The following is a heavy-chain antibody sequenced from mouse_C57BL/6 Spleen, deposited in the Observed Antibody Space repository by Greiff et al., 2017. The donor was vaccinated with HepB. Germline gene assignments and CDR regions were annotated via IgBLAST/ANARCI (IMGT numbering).Heavy chain of an antibody. D-gene: IGHD2-4*01. V-gene: IGHV10-3*01. Sequence: DVQLVESGGGLVQPKGSLKLSCAASGFTFNTYAMHWVRQAPGKGLEWVARIRSKSSNYATYYADSVKDRFTISRDDSQSMLYLQMNNLKTEDTAMYYCVRERDYDYDDGLYYYAMDYWGQGTSVTVSS. CDR2: IRSKSSNYAT. CDR1: GFTFNTYA. J-gene: IGHJ4*01. CDR3: VRERDYDYDDGLYYYAMDY.